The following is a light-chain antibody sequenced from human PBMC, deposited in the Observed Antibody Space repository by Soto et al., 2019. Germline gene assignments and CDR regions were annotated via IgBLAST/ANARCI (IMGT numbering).Light chain of an antibody. Sequence: DIQMTQSPSTLSASVGDRVTITCRASQSISSWLAWYQQKPGKAPKLLIYKASSLESGVPSRFSGSGSGTDFTLTISRLEPEDFAVYYCHQYVSSWTFGQGTKVDIK. V-gene: IGKV1-5*03. CDR2: KAS. CDR1: QSISSW. J-gene: IGKJ1*01. CDR3: HQYVSSWT.